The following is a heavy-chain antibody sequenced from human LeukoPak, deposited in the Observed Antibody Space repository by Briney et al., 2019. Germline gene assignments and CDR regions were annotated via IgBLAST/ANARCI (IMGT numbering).Heavy chain of an antibody. J-gene: IGHJ4*02. CDR3: ARDLMAVAGTIPFDY. V-gene: IGHV3-30*03. D-gene: IGHD6-19*01. CDR2: ISFDGSKK. Sequence: PGGSLRLSCTTSGFPFSSYGMHWVRQAPGKGLEWVAIISFDGSKKYYADSVKGRFTISKDDSENTLYLQMNSLRAEDAAVYYCARDLMAVAGTIPFDYWGQGTLVTVSP. CDR1: GFPFSSYG.